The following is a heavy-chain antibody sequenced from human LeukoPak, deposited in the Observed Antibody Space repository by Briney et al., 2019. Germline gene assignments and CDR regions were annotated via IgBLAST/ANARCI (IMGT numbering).Heavy chain of an antibody. CDR2: INPSGGST. CDR3: ARDSGSYYFDY. CDR1: GGTFSSYT. Sequence: ASVKVSCKASGGTFSSYTISWVRQAPGQGLEWMGIINPSGGSTSYAQKFQGRVTMTTDTSTSTAYMELRSLRSDDTAVYYCARDSGSYYFDYWGQGNLVTVSS. V-gene: IGHV1-46*01. D-gene: IGHD1-26*01. J-gene: IGHJ4*02.